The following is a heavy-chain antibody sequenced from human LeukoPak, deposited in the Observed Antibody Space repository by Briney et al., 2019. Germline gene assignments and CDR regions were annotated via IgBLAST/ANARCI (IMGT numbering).Heavy chain of an antibody. CDR2: ISSFSGTI. D-gene: IGHD1-26*01. J-gene: IGHJ6*03. CDR3: ARDPYSGNYGNYYYYYMDV. V-gene: IGHV3-48*04. Sequence: GGSLRLSCVASGITFSSYSMNWVRQAPGKGLEWVSYISSFSGTINYADSVKGRFTISRDNAKDSLYLQMNSLGPEDTAVYYCARDPYSGNYGNYYYYYMDVWGKGTTVTISS. CDR1: GITFSSYS.